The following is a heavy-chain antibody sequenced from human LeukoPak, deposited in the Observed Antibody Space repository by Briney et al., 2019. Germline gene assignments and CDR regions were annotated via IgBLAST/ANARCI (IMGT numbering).Heavy chain of an antibody. CDR3: AKSWFGELWKFDY. J-gene: IGHJ4*02. CDR1: GFTFSSYG. CDR2: IRYDGSNK. D-gene: IGHD3-10*01. V-gene: IGHV3-30*02. Sequence: GGSLRLSCAASGFTFSSYGMHWVRQIPGKGLEWVAFIRYDGSNKYYADSVEGRFIISRDNSKNTLYLQMNSLRAEDTAVYYCAKSWFGELWKFDYWGQGTLVTVSS.